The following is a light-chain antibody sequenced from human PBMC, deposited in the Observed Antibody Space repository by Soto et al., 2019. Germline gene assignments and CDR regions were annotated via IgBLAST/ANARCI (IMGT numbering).Light chain of an antibody. Sequence: EIVMTQFPATLSVSPGEGITVSCRASQNVGSDLAWYQKKRGQAPKLLIFGASYRATGCPARFSGSGSGTEFSLTLSSLQSEDFAVYYCQQYNNWPSLGQGTKV. V-gene: IGKV3-15*01. CDR1: QNVGSD. CDR2: GAS. J-gene: IGKJ1*01. CDR3: QQYNNWPS.